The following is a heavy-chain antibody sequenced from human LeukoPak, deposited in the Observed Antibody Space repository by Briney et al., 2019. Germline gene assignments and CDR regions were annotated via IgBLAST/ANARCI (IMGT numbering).Heavy chain of an antibody. CDR1: GGSISSGDYY. V-gene: IGHV4-61*02. CDR3: ARDRIAIFGVVTHGYFDY. Sequence: TSETLSLTCTVSGGSISSGDYYWRWIRQPAGKGLEWIGRIYTSGSTVYSPSLKSRVTISVDTSKNQFSLKLNSVTAADTAVYYCARDRIAIFGVVTHGYFDYWGQGTLVTVSS. D-gene: IGHD3-3*01. J-gene: IGHJ4*02. CDR2: IYTSGST.